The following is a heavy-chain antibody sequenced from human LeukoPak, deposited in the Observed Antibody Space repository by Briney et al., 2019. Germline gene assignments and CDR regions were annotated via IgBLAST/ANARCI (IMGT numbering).Heavy chain of an antibody. J-gene: IGHJ4*02. CDR3: ARGLRKGRYFDY. CDR2: ISGSGTTM. D-gene: IGHD3-16*01. CDR1: GFTFSDYE. V-gene: IGHV3-48*03. Sequence: GGSLRLSCAASGFTFSDYEMNWLRQAPGKGLEWVSYISGSGTTMYYADSVRGRFTISRDNAENSPYLQTNRLRAEDTAIYYCARGLRKGRYFDYWGQGTLVTVSS.